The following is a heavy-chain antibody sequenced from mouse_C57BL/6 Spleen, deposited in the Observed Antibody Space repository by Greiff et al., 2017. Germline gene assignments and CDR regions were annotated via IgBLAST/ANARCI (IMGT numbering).Heavy chain of an antibody. Sequence: QVQLQQSGAELVRPGASVTLSCKASGYTFTDYEMHWVKQTPVHGLEWIGAIDPETGGTAYNQKFKGKAILTADKSSSTAYMEPRSLTSEDSAVYYCTRDGAAWFAYWGQGTLVTVSA. CDR3: TRDGAAWFAY. CDR2: IDPETGGT. J-gene: IGHJ3*01. CDR1: GYTFTDYE. V-gene: IGHV1-15*01. D-gene: IGHD1-1*02.